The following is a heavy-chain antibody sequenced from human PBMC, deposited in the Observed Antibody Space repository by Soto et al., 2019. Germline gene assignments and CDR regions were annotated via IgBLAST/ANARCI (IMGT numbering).Heavy chain of an antibody. Sequence: SLRLSCAASGFAFCDYAIHFVRQAPCKCLEWVSGISWNSGSIGYADSVKGRFTISRDNAKNSLYLQMNSLRAEDTALYYCAKSLGGGARGLYYYYGMDVWGQGTTVTVSS. D-gene: IGHD3-16*02. CDR1: GFAFCDYA. J-gene: IGHJ6*02. V-gene: IGHV3-9*01. CDR2: ISWNSGSI. CDR3: AKSLGGGARGLYYYYGMDV.